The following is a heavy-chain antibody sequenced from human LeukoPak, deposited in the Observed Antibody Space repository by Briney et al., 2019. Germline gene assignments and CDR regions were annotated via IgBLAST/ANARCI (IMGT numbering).Heavy chain of an antibody. V-gene: IGHV1-69*05. J-gene: IGHJ5*02. D-gene: IGHD2-15*01. CDR1: GGTFSSYA. Sequence: ASVKVSCKASGGTFSSYAISWARQAPGQGLEWMGGIIPIFGTANYAQKFQGRVTITTDESTSTAYMELSSLRSEDTAVYYCASSRVDCSGGSCYSPNNWFDPWGQGTLVTVSS. CDR2: IIPIFGTA. CDR3: ASSRVDCSGGSCYSPNNWFDP.